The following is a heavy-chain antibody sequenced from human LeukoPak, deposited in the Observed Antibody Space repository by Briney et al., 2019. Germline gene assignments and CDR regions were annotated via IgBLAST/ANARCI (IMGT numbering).Heavy chain of an antibody. D-gene: IGHD3-22*01. CDR3: AREPRDYYDSSGYYYGPADDY. V-gene: IGHV3-21*01. CDR2: ISSSSSYI. Sequence: PGGSLRLSCAASGFTFSSYSMNWVRQAPGKGLEWVSSISSSSSYIYYADSVKGRFTISRDNAKNSLYLQKNSLRAEDTAVYYCAREPRDYYDSSGYYYGPADDYWGQGTLVTVSS. J-gene: IGHJ4*02. CDR1: GFTFSSYS.